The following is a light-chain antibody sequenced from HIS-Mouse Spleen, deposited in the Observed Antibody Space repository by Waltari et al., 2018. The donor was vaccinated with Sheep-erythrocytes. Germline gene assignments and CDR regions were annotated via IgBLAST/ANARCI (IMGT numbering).Light chain of an antibody. CDR1: QSVSSY. V-gene: IGKV3-11*01. CDR2: DAS. Sequence: EIVLTQSPATLSLSPGERATLPCRASQSVSSYLAWYQQKPGQAPRLLIYDASNRATGIPARFSGSGSGTDFTLTISSLQPEDFATYYCQQFNNYPRTFGQGTKVEIK. CDR3: QQFNNYPRT. J-gene: IGKJ1*01.